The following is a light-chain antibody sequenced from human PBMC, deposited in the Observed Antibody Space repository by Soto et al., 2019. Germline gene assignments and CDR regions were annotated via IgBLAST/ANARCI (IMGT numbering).Light chain of an antibody. J-gene: IGKJ5*01. V-gene: IGKV3D-15*01. CDR1: QSVSSN. Sequence: KNSPATLSVSKRVRPTLSCGASQSVSSNLAWYQQKPGQAPRLLIYGASTRATGIPARFSGSGSGTEFTLTISSLQSEDFAVYYCQQYNNWPAITFGQGRLLEI. CDR2: GAS. CDR3: QQYNNWPAIT.